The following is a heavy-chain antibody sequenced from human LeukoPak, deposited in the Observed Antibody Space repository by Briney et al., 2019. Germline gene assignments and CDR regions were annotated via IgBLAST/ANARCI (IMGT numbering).Heavy chain of an antibody. CDR2: ISSSGSTI. V-gene: IGHV3-48*03. Sequence: SGGSLRLSCAASGLTFSSYEMNWVRQAPGKGLEWVSYISSSGSTIYYADSVKGRFTISRDNAKNSLYLQMNSLRAEDTAVYYCARSYVVVTAIDAFDIWGQGTMVTVSS. J-gene: IGHJ3*02. CDR1: GLTFSSYE. D-gene: IGHD2-21*02. CDR3: ARSYVVVTAIDAFDI.